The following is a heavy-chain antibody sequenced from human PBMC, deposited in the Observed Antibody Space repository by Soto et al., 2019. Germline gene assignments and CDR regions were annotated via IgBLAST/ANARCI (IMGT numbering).Heavy chain of an antibody. V-gene: IGHV4-39*01. CDR3: ARHNGMVRGVIITTNFDY. J-gene: IGHJ4*02. D-gene: IGHD3-10*01. Sequence: SETLSLICTVSVGSISSSSYYWGWIRQPPGKGLEWIGSIYYSGSTYYNPSLKSRVTISVDTSKNQFSLKLSSVTAADTAVYYCARHNGMVRGVIITTNFDYWGQGTLVTVSS. CDR1: VGSISSSSYY. CDR2: IYYSGST.